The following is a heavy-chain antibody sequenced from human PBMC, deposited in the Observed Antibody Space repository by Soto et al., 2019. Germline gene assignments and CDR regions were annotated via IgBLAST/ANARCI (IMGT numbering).Heavy chain of an antibody. J-gene: IGHJ5*02. CDR1: SDSMNIRGDY. CDR2: IYYSGST. Sequence: TSWRLALACALSSDSMNIRGDYWGWIRQPPGKGLEWIGTIYYSGSTYYNPSLKSRVTISVDTSKNQFSPKLSSVTAADTAVYNCATSNWFDPWGQGTLVTVSS. CDR3: ATSNWFDP. V-gene: IGHV4-39*01.